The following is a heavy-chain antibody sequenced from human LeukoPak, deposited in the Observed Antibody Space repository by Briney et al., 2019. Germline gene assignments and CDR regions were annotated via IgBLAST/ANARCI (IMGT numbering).Heavy chain of an antibody. CDR2: IYYSGST. CDR1: GGSISSSSYY. CDR3: ARAGIVGGISDAFDI. V-gene: IGHV4-39*07. Sequence: PSETLSLTCTVSGGSISSSSYYWGWIRQPPGKGLEWIGSIYYSGSTYYNPSLKSRVTISVDTSKNQFSLKLSSVTAADTAVYYCARAGIVGGISDAFDIWGQGTMVTVST. D-gene: IGHD1-26*01. J-gene: IGHJ3*02.